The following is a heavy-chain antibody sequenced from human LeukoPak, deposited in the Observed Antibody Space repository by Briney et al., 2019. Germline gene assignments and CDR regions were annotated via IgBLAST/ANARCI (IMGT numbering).Heavy chain of an antibody. CDR1: GGSINGYY. D-gene: IGHD6-19*01. V-gene: IGHV4-59*01. Sequence: PSETLSLTCTVPGGSINGYYWNWIRQPPGKGLEWIGYIYYSGSTNYNPSLKSRVTISLDTSKNQFSLKLTSVTAADTAVYYCVRGEPAFSSGWYTYYFDYWGQGILVTVSS. CDR3: VRGEPAFSSGWYTYYFDY. CDR2: IYYSGST. J-gene: IGHJ4*02.